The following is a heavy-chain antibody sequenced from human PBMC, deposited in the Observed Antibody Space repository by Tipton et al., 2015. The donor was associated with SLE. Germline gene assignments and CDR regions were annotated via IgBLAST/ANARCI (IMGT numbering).Heavy chain of an antibody. CDR2: IHHSGST. CDR1: GGSIRSSNW. V-gene: IGHV4-4*02. J-gene: IGHJ6*02. Sequence: LSLTCAVSGGSIRSSNWWSWVRQPPGKGLEWIGEIHHSGSTNSNPSLKSRVTISVDKSKNQFSLKLSSVTVADTAVYYCARQRLRLLSPLDAWGQGTTVTVS. D-gene: IGHD3-10*01. CDR3: ARQRLRLLSPLDA.